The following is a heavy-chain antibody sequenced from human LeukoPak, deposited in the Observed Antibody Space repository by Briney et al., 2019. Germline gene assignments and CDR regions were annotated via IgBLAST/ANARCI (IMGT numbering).Heavy chain of an antibody. D-gene: IGHD3-10*01. J-gene: IGHJ4*02. CDR3: ARVFGSSYYIN. V-gene: IGHV3-7*01. CDR2: IKEDGSKK. CDR1: GFTLSSSW. Sequence: PGGSLRLSCAASGFTLSSSWMSWVRQAPGKGLEWVANIKEDGSKKYHVDSVKGRFTISRDNAKNSLFLQMNSLRAEDTALYFCARVFGSSYYINWGQGTLVTVSS.